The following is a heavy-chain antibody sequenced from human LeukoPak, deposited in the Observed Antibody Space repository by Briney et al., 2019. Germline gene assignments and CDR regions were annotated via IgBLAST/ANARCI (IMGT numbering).Heavy chain of an antibody. Sequence: ASVKVSCKASGYTFTNYALNWVRQAPGQGLEWMGWINTNTGNPTYAQGFTGRFVFSLDTSVSTAYLQISSLQPEDTAVYYCVRLPSGSRAVYYFDYWGQGTLVTVSS. CDR3: VRLPSGSRAVYYFDY. CDR2: INTNTGNP. D-gene: IGHD1-26*01. CDR1: GYTFTNYA. V-gene: IGHV7-4-1*02. J-gene: IGHJ4*02.